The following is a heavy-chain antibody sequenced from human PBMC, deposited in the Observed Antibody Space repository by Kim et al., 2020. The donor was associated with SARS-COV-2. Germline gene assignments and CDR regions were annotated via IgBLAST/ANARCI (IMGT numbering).Heavy chain of an antibody. Sequence: GLSLRLSCAASGFTFSSDWMSWVRQAPGKGLEWVANIKQDGSDKYYVDSVKGRFTISRDNAKNSLYLQMNSLRAEDTAVYYCARDQGYGDYVPFDYWGQGTLGTASS. D-gene: IGHD4-17*01. J-gene: IGHJ4*02. CDR3: ARDQGYGDYVPFDY. CDR1: GFTFSSDW. V-gene: IGHV3-7*01. CDR2: IKQDGSDK.